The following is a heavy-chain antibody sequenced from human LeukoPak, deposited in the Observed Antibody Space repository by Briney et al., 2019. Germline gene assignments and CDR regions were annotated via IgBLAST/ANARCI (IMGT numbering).Heavy chain of an antibody. CDR1: GFTFSDSW. D-gene: IGHD6-6*01. V-gene: IGHV3-7*01. CDR3: ARASRSTSSEC. Sequence: GESLSLSCATSGFTFSDSWMSWFRQAPGKGLEWVAITNRDGSVRFYVDSVKGRFTISRDNAKNSLYLYMNSLRVEDTAVYFCARASRSTSSECWGQGILVTVSS. CDR2: TNRDGSVR. J-gene: IGHJ4*02.